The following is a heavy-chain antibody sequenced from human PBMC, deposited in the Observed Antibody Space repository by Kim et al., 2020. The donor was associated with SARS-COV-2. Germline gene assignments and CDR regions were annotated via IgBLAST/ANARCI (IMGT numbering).Heavy chain of an antibody. Sequence: GGSLRLSCAASGFTFSSYAMSWVRQAPGKGLEWVSAISGSGGSTYYADSVKGRFTISRDNSKNTLYLQMNSLRAEDTAVYYCAKGSGRGIGRYYYYYGMDVWGQGTTVTVSS. CDR1: GFTFSSYA. J-gene: IGHJ6*02. CDR3: AKGSGRGIGRYYYYYGMDV. D-gene: IGHD3-16*01. CDR2: ISGSGGST. V-gene: IGHV3-23*01.